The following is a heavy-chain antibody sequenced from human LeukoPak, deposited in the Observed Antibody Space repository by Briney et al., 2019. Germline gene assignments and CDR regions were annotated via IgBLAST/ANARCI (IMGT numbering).Heavy chain of an antibody. V-gene: IGHV3-20*04. D-gene: IGHD3-10*01. CDR3: ARFGSRWFGELRRSIDY. CDR1: GFTFDDYG. J-gene: IGHJ4*02. CDR2: TSWNGGST. Sequence: GGSLRLSCAASGFTFDDYGMSWVRQAPGKGLEWVSGTSWNGGSTGYADSVKGRFTISRDNAKNSLYLQMSSLRAEDTALYYCARFGSRWFGELRRSIDYWGQGTLVTVSS.